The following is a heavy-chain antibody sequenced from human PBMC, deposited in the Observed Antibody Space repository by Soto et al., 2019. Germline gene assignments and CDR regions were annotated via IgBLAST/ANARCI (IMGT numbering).Heavy chain of an antibody. CDR2: INAGNGNT. Sequence: QVQLVQSGAEVKKPGASVKVSCKASGYTFTSYAMHWVRQAPGQRLEWMGWINAGNGNTKYSQKFQGRVTITRDTSASTAYMELSSLRSEDTAVYYCARPSNLGELSWSGYYFDYWGQGTLVTVSS. CDR1: GYTFTSYA. J-gene: IGHJ4*02. D-gene: IGHD3-16*02. CDR3: ARPSNLGELSWSGYYFDY. V-gene: IGHV1-3*01.